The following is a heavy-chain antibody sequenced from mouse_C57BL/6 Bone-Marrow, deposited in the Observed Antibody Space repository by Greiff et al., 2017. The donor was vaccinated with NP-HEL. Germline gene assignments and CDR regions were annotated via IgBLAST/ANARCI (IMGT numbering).Heavy chain of an antibody. CDR1: GFTFSSYA. CDR2: ISDGGSYT. CDR3: AREHGTGTGY. Sequence: EVQGVESGGGLVKPGGSLKLSCAASGFTFSSYAMSWVRQTPEKRLEWVATISDGGSYTYYPDNVKGRFTISRDNAKNNLYLQMSHLKSEDTAMYYCAREHGTGTGYWGQGTTLTVSS. J-gene: IGHJ2*01. D-gene: IGHD4-1*01. V-gene: IGHV5-4*01.